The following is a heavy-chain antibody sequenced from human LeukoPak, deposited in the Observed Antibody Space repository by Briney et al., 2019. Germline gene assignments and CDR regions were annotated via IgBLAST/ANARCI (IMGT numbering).Heavy chain of an antibody. Sequence: SETLFLSWGVAGGSISSYYWWWSRLPRGGVLGWIGYFHYGGSTSYNPSFQGQVTISVDTSKNQVSLKLSSVTAADTAVYYCARLYYDSSGYAAFDIWGQGKMVTASS. J-gene: IGHJ3*02. CDR1: GGSISSYY. CDR2: FHYGGST. CDR3: ARLYYDSSGYAAFDI. V-gene: IGHV4-59*08. D-gene: IGHD3-22*01.